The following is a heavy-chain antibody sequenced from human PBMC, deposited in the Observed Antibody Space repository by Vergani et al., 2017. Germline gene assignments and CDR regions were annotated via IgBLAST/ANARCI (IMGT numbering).Heavy chain of an antibody. V-gene: IGHV1-46*03. CDR3: ARDQVVRGVMRGFGMDV. CDR1: GYTFTSYY. CDR2: INPSGGST. J-gene: IGHJ6*02. Sequence: QVQLVQSGAEVKKPGASVKVSCKASGYTFTSYYMHWVRQAPGQGLEWMGIINPSGGSTSYAQKFQGRVTMTRDTSTSTVYMELSSLRSEDTAVYYCARDQVVRGVMRGFGMDVWGQGTTVTVSS. D-gene: IGHD3-10*01.